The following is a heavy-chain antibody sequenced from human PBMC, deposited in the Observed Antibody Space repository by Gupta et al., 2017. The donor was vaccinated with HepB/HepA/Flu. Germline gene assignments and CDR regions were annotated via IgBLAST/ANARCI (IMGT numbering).Heavy chain of an antibody. J-gene: IGHJ1*01. CDR3: ARDPGEQWVAEYFLY. V-gene: IGHV1-2*02. CDR1: GYSFTDYY. Sequence: QVQLVQSGAEVNKPGASVKVSCKASGYSFTDYYLHWIRQAPGRGLEWMGWIDPNSGSTKFTQKYQGRVTLTRDTSITTAFMQVESLTFDDTAIYYCARDPGEQWVAEYFLYWGQGTLVTVSS. D-gene: IGHD6-19*01. CDR2: IDPNSGST.